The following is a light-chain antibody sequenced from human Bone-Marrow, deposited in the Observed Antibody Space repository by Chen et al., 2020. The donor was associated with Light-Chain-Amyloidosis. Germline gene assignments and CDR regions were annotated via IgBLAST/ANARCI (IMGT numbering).Light chain of an antibody. J-gene: IGLJ2*01. CDR2: RDT. Sequence: SYELTQPPSVSVSPGQTTRITCSGDDLPTKYAYWYQQQPGQAPVLVIHRDTERPSGISERFSGSSSGKTATLTISGGQAEDEADYHCQSADSSGTYEVIFGGGTKLPS. V-gene: IGLV3-25*03. CDR1: DLPTKY. CDR3: QSADSSGTYEVI.